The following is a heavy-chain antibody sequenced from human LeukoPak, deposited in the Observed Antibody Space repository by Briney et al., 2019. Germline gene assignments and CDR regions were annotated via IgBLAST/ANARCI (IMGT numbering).Heavy chain of an antibody. J-gene: IGHJ4*02. CDR2: IKQDGSEK. CDR3: AREGDTYYYVAY. Sequence: PGGSLRLSCAGSGFMFSNYWMTWVRQAPGKGLEWVANIKQDGSEKYYVDSVKGRFTISRDNAKNSLYLQMNSLRAEDTAVYYCAREGDTYYYVAYWGQGTLVTVSS. CDR1: GFMFSNYW. D-gene: IGHD2-21*02. V-gene: IGHV3-7*01.